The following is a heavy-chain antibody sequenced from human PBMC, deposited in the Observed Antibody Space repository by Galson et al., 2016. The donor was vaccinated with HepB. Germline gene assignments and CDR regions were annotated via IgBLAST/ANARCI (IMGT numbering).Heavy chain of an antibody. D-gene: IGHD1-26*01. J-gene: IGHJ1*01. CDR1: GFTFSSYG. Sequence: SLRLSCAASGFTFSSYGMYWVRQAPGKGLEWVAVIWYDGSNKYYADSVKDRFTISRDNSKNTLYLQMNSLRVEDTAVYYCARGGGATSLRNMFTRGLAAHFQHWGRGTLVTVST. CDR2: IWYDGSNK. V-gene: IGHV3-33*01. CDR3: ARGGGATSLRNMFTRGLAAHFQH.